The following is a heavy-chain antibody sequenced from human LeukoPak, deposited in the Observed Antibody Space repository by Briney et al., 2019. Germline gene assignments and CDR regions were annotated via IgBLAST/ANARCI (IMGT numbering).Heavy chain of an antibody. CDR2: IYPGDSDT. Sequence: GESLKFSCKGSGYSFTSYWIGWVRQMPGKGLKWMGIIYPGDSDTRYSPSFQGQVTISADKSISTAYLQWSSLKASDTAMYYCARAYYYGSGSYFTPGYWGQGTLVTVSS. CDR1: GYSFTSYW. V-gene: IGHV5-51*01. J-gene: IGHJ4*02. CDR3: ARAYYYGSGSYFTPGY. D-gene: IGHD3-10*01.